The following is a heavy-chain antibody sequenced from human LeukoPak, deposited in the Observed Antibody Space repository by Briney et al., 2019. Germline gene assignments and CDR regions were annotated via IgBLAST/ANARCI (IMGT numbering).Heavy chain of an antibody. J-gene: IGHJ4*02. CDR1: GYTFTDQW. CDR2: INPNSGGT. CDR3: ARAHSSLRLYHFDY. V-gene: IGHV1-2*02. D-gene: IGHD6-13*01. Sequence: ASVKVSCKASGYTFTDQWIHWVRQAPGQGLEWVGWINPNSGGTNYAETFEGRIAMTTDTAINTAYMEMNRLTSDDTAVYYCARAHSSLRLYHFDYWGQGTLVPVSS.